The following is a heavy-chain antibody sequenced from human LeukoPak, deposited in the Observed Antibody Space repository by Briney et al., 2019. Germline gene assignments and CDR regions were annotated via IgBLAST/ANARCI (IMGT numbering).Heavy chain of an antibody. CDR3: ARTTVTLFDY. J-gene: IGHJ4*02. V-gene: IGHV4-59*01. Sequence: SETLSLTCTVSGGSISSYYWSWIRQPPGKGLEWIGYIYYSGSTNYNPSLKSQVTISVDTSKNQFSLKLSSVTAADTAVYYCARTTVTLFDYWGQGTLVTVSS. D-gene: IGHD4-17*01. CDR2: IYYSGST. CDR1: GGSISSYY.